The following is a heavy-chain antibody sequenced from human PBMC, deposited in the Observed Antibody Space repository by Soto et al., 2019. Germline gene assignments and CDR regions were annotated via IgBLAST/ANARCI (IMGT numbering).Heavy chain of an antibody. CDR1: GGSFSGYY. J-gene: IGHJ4*02. Sequence: QVQLQQWGAGLLKPSETLSLTCAVYGGSFSGYYWSWIRQPPGKGLEWIGEINHSGSTNYNPSLKSRVTISVDTSKNQFPLKLSSVTAAEKAVYYCAQEKPYSSSWYHDYWGQGTLVTVSS. V-gene: IGHV4-34*01. CDR3: AQEKPYSSSWYHDY. D-gene: IGHD6-13*01. CDR2: INHSGST.